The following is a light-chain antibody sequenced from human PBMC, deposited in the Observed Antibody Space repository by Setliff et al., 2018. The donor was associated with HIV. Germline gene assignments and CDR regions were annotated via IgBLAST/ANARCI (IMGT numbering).Light chain of an antibody. Sequence: SYELTQPPSVSVAPGETASITCGGNNIGSKSVHWYQQKPGQAPVLVIYYDSDRPSGIPERFSGSNSGNTATLTISRVEAGDEADYYCQVWDSSSDHPYVFGTGTKVTVL. CDR3: QVWDSSSDHPYV. V-gene: IGLV3-21*04. CDR1: NIGSKS. J-gene: IGLJ1*01. CDR2: YDS.